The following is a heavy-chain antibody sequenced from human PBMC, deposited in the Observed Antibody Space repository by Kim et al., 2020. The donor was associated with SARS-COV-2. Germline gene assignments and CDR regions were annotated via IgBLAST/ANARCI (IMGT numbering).Heavy chain of an antibody. CDR1: GFTFTSFA. CDR2: ISGTGGGT. Sequence: GGSLRLSCAASGFTFTSFAMNWVRQAPGKGLEWVSAISGTGGGTYYADSVNGRFTISRDNSKNTLYLQMNSLRAEDTALYYCGKDPLSNYYDKSGYYYYGLDVWGQGTTVTVSS. J-gene: IGHJ6*02. D-gene: IGHD3-22*01. V-gene: IGHV3-23*01. CDR3: GKDPLSNYYDKSGYYYYGLDV.